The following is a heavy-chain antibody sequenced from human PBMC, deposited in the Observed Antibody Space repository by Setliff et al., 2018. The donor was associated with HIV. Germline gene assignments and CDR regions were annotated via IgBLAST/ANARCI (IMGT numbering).Heavy chain of an antibody. CDR3: ARNRVPSSL. CDR2: IYYTGST. Sequence: SETLSLTCTVSGGSMSSYYWSWIRQPPGKGLEWIGSIYYTGSTDYNPSLMSRVTISLDTPKNQFSLKLNSVIAADTAVYYCARNRVPSSLWGQGTLVTVLL. D-gene: IGHD3-10*01. V-gene: IGHV4-59*01. CDR1: GGSMSSYY. J-gene: IGHJ4*02.